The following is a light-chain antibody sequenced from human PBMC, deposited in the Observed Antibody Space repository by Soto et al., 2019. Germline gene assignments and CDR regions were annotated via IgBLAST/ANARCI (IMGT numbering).Light chain of an antibody. Sequence: EIVLTQSPATLSLSPGERATLSCRASQSVSSYLAWFQQKPGQAPRLLIYDASNRATGIPARFSGSGSGTDVTLTISSLEPEDFAVYFCQQRSNWPTFGGGTKVEL. V-gene: IGKV3-11*01. CDR3: QQRSNWPT. J-gene: IGKJ4*01. CDR1: QSVSSY. CDR2: DAS.